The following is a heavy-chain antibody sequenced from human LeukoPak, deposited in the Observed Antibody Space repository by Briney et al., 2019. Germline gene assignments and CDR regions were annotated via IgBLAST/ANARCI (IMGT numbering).Heavy chain of an antibody. J-gene: IGHJ6*03. D-gene: IGHD4-11*01. CDR3: ARRREATVGRYYYYYMDV. CDR2: IYPGDSDT. V-gene: IGHV5-51*01. Sequence: GGSLKISCKGSGYSFTSYWIGWVRQMPGKGLEWMGIIYPGDSDTRYSPSFQGQVTISADKSISTAYLQWSSLKASDTAMYYCARRREATVGRYYYYYMDVWGKGTTVTVSS. CDR1: GYSFTSYW.